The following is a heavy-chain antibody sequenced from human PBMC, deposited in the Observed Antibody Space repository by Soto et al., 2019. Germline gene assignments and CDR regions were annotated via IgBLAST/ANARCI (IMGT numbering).Heavy chain of an antibody. J-gene: IGHJ5*01. CDR1: VGTISGDYY. Sequence: PSETMSSTCSVCVGTISGDYYWSWIRQYPEKGLERIRYIYYSGSSYSNPALQSRLSLSLDPSKNQFSLKLRSVTAADTAVYYRARGRTPWPCYCYSCG. V-gene: IGHV4-30-4*08. CDR3: ARGRTPWPCYCYS. CDR2: IYYSGSS. D-gene: IGHD2-15*01.